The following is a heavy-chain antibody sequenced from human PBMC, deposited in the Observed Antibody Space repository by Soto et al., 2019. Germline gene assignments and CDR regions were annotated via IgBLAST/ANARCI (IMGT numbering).Heavy chain of an antibody. V-gene: IGHV5-51*01. Sequence: PGESLKISCQSSGCTFSNFWIGWVRQLPGKGLEWMGIIYPGDHETRYSPSFHGKVTISADRSINTAYLQWNSLEASDTAFYFCARSPRSSPYFDYWGQGALVTVS. CDR3: ARSPRSSPYFDY. CDR2: IYPGDHET. J-gene: IGHJ4*02. CDR1: GCTFSNFW. D-gene: IGHD6-13*01.